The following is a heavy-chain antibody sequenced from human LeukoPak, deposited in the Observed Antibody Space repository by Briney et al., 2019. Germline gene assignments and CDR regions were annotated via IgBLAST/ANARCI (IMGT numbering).Heavy chain of an antibody. V-gene: IGHV3-7*01. J-gene: IGHJ4*02. CDR1: GFTFSSYW. D-gene: IGHD3-22*01. Sequence: PGGSLRLSCAASGFTFSSYWMSWVRQAPGKGLEWVANIKQDGSEKYYVDSVKGRFTISRDNAKNSLCLQMNSLRAEDTAVYYCARDSRGSGYSNFDYWGQGTLVTVSS. CDR3: ARDSRGSGYSNFDY. CDR2: IKQDGSEK.